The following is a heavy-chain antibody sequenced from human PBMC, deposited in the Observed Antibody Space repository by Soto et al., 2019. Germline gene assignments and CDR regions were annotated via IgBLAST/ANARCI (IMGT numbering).Heavy chain of an antibody. J-gene: IGHJ3*02. V-gene: IGHV1-3*01. Sequence: QVQLVQSGAEVKKPGASVKVSCKASGYTFTSYAMHWVRQAPGQRLEWMGWINAGNGNTKYSQKFQGRVTITRDTSASTAYMELSSLRSEDTAVYYCAYSSGWLDAFDIWGQGTIVTVSS. D-gene: IGHD6-19*01. CDR3: AYSSGWLDAFDI. CDR2: INAGNGNT. CDR1: GYTFTSYA.